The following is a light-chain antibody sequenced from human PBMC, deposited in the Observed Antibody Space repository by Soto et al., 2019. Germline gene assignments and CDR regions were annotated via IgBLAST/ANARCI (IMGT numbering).Light chain of an antibody. Sequence: QSALTQPASASGSPGQSVTISCTGTSSDVGGYNYVSWYQQYPGKAPKLMIYEVSKRPSGVPDRFSGSKSGNTASLSVSGLQAEDEADYYCSSYAGSNNVVFGGGTKVTVL. J-gene: IGLJ2*01. CDR1: SSDVGGYNY. V-gene: IGLV2-8*01. CDR3: SSYAGSNNVV. CDR2: EVS.